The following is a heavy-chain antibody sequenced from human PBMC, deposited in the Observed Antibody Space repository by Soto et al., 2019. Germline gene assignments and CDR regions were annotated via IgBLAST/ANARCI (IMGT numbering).Heavy chain of an antibody. J-gene: IGHJ2*01. V-gene: IGHV3-30-3*01. CDR2: ISYDGSYR. CDR1: GFALTPYA. D-gene: IGHD1-26*01. CDR3: ARDWDRGGGSYLLKFAL. Sequence: QEQLVESGGGVVQPGRSLRLSCAASGFALTPYAMHWVRQAPGKGLEWVAIISYDGSYRSYGDSVKGRFTISRDNSENSLDLQMDTLRSEDTAVYYCARDWDRGGGSYLLKFALWGLGTLVTVSS.